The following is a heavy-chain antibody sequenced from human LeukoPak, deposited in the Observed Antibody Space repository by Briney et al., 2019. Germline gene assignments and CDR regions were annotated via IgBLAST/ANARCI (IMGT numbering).Heavy chain of an antibody. J-gene: IGHJ6*03. D-gene: IGHD1-1*01. CDR3: AKDRGNSRYYYYMDV. Sequence: GGSLRLSCAASGLTFSSYEMNWVRQAPGKGLEWISYISSASNMIYYAESVKGRFTISRDNAKNSLYLQMNSLRAEDMALYYCAKDRGNSRYYYYMDVWGRGTTVTVSS. V-gene: IGHV3-48*03. CDR1: GLTFSSYE. CDR2: ISSASNMI.